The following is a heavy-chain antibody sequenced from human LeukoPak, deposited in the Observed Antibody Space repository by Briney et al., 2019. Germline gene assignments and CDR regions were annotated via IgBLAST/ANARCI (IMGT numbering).Heavy chain of an antibody. CDR1: GFTFSSYW. D-gene: IGHD1-26*01. CDR2: INKDGGEK. V-gene: IGHV3-7*03. J-gene: IGHJ4*02. Sequence: PGGSLRLSCAASGFTFSSYWMSCVRQAPGKGLEWVANINKDGGEKYYVDSVKGRFTISRDNAKNSLYLQMNSLRADDTAVYYCVKDSPPRYSGSPPAYWGQGTLVTVSS. CDR3: VKDSPPRYSGSPPAY.